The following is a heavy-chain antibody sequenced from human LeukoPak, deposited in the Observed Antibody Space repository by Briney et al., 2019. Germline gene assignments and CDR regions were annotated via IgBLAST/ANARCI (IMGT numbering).Heavy chain of an antibody. CDR3: AAVASSSWFNSGWYFDL. D-gene: IGHD6-13*01. V-gene: IGHV7-4-1*02. CDR1: GYTFTSYA. J-gene: IGHJ2*01. CDR2: INTNTGNP. Sequence: ASVKVSCKASGYTFTSYAMNWVRQAPGQGLEWMGWINTNTGNPTYAQGFTGRFVFSLDTSVSTAYLQISSLKAEDTAVYYCAAVASSSWFNSGWYFDLWGRGTLVTVSS.